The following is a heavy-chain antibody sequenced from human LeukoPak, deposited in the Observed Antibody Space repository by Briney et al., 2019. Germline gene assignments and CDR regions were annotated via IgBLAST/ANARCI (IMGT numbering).Heavy chain of an antibody. CDR1: GGSIGSSNYY. CDR2: IYYSGST. D-gene: IGHD5-18*01. CDR3: ARRGAYSFGFIYYFDY. V-gene: IGHV4-39*02. J-gene: IGHJ4*02. Sequence: PSETLSLTCTVSGGSIGSSNYYWGWIRQPPGKGLEWIGNIYYSGSTYYNPSLKSRVTISVDTSKNHFSLNLSSVTAADTAVYYCARRGAYSFGFIYYFDYWGQGTLVTVSS.